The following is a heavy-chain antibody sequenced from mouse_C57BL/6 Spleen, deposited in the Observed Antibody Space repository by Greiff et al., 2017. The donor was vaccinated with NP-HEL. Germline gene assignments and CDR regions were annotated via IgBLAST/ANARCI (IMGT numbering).Heavy chain of an antibody. CDR3: TRDFYYGSRDY. Sequence: EVNLVESGEGLVKPGGSLKLSCAASGFTFSSYAMSWVRQTPEKRLEWVAYISSGGDYIYYADTVKGRFTISRDNARNTLYLQMSSLKSEDTAMYYCTRDFYYGSRDYWGQGTSVTVSS. CDR1: GFTFSSYA. J-gene: IGHJ4*01. V-gene: IGHV5-9-1*02. D-gene: IGHD1-1*01. CDR2: ISSGGDYI.